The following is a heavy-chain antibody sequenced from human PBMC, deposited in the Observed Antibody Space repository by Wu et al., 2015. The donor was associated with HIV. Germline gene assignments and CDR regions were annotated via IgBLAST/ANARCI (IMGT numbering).Heavy chain of an antibody. V-gene: IGHV1-2*02. CDR1: GYPFTAFY. D-gene: IGHD3-16*01. CDR3: ARVTYTRDG. Sequence: QVQLVQSGAEVKKPGASVKVSCKTSGYPFTAFYIHWIRQVPGQGFEWVGWINPNSGGTNYGQKFQGRVTMTRDTSITTVYMELRRLTSDDTAIYYCARVTYTRDGWGQGTLVTVSS. CDR2: INPNSGGT. J-gene: IGHJ4*02.